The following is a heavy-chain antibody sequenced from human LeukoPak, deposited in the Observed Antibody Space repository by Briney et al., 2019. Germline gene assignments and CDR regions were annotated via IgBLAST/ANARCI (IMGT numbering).Heavy chain of an antibody. CDR1: GYTFTGYY. V-gene: IGHV1-2*02. CDR2: INPNSGGT. D-gene: IGHD3-22*01. CDR3: ARKRSYYDSSGYYY. J-gene: IGHJ4*02. Sequence: ASVKVSCKASGYTFTGYYMHWVRQAPGQGLEWMGWINPNSGGTSYAQKFQGRVTMTRDTSISTAYMELSRLRSDDTAVYYCARKRSYYDSSGYYYWGQGTLVTVSS.